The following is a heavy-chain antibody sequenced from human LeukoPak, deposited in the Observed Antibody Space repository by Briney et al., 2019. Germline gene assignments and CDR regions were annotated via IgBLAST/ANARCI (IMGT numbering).Heavy chain of an antibody. CDR3: ARGRSSSWYWYFDY. CDR1: GFTFDDYG. D-gene: IGHD6-13*01. CDR2: INWNGGST. Sequence: GGSLRLSCAASGFTFDDYGMSWVRQAPGKGLEWVSGINWNGGSTGYADSVKGRFTISRDNAKNSLYLQMNSLRAEDTALYYCARGRSSSWYWYFDYWGQGTLVTVSS. J-gene: IGHJ4*02. V-gene: IGHV3-20*04.